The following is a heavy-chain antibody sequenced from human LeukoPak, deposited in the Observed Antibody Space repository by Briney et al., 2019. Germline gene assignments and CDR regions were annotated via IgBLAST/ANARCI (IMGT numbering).Heavy chain of an antibody. J-gene: IGHJ5*02. Sequence: KPSETLSLTCTVSGGSISSSTYYWGWIRQPPGKGLEWIGSIYYSGSTYYNPSLKSRVTISVDTSKNQFSLKLSSVTAADTAVYYCAGYYRDWFDPWGQGTLVTVSS. CDR2: IYYSGST. V-gene: IGHV4-39*07. CDR1: GGSISSSTYY. CDR3: AGYYRDWFDP. D-gene: IGHD2-21*01.